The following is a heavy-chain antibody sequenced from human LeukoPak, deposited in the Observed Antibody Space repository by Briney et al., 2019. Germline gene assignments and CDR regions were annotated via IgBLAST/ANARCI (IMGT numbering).Heavy chain of an antibody. CDR2: INHSGST. CDR1: GGSFSGYY. D-gene: IGHD3-22*01. CDR3: ARESYYYDSSGYYQVDP. V-gene: IGHV4-34*01. J-gene: IGHJ5*02. Sequence: PSETLSLTCAVYGGSFSGYYWSWIRQPPGKGLEWIGEINHSGSTNYNPSLKSRVTISVDTSKNQFSLKLSSVTAADTAVYYCARESYYYDSSGYYQVDPWGQGTLVTVSS.